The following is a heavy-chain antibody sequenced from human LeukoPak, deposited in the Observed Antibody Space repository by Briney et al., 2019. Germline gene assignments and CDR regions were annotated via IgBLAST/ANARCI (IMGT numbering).Heavy chain of an antibody. D-gene: IGHD6-13*01. J-gene: IGHJ4*02. V-gene: IGHV4-59*01. CDR3: ARGARIAAADDYFDY. CDR1: GGSISGYY. CDR2: IYSSGTS. Sequence: SETLSLTCTVSGGSISGYYWSWIRQPPGKGLEWIGYIYSSGTSNYRPSLKSRVTISVDTSKNQFSLKLSSVTAADTAVYYCARGARIAAADDYFDYWGQGTLVTVSS.